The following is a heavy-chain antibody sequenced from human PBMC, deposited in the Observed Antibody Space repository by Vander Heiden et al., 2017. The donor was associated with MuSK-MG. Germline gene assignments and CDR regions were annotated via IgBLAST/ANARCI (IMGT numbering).Heavy chain of an antibody. CDR2: IYYIGST. CDR3: ARGGSGWSDYFDY. D-gene: IGHD6-19*01. Sequence: QVQLQESGPGLVKPSETLSLTCTVPGGSISSYYWSWIRQPPGKGLEWIGYIYYIGSTNYNPSLKSRVTISVDTSKNQFSLKLSSVTAADTAVYYCARGGSGWSDYFDYWGQGTLVTVSS. CDR1: GGSISSYY. V-gene: IGHV4-59*01. J-gene: IGHJ4*02.